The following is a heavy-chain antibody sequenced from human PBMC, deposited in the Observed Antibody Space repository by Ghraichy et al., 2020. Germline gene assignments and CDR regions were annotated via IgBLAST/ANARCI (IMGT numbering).Heavy chain of an antibody. J-gene: IGHJ4*02. V-gene: IGHV1-2*02. CDR2: INPNSGGT. Sequence: ASVKVSCKASGYTFTGYYMHWVRQAPGQGLEWMGWINPNSGGTNYAQKFQGRVTMTRDTSISTAYMELSRLRSDDTAVYYCAVEVASSSWYDWGGYYFDYWGQGTLVTVSS. D-gene: IGHD6-13*01. CDR3: AVEVASSSWYDWGGYYFDY. CDR1: GYTFTGYY.